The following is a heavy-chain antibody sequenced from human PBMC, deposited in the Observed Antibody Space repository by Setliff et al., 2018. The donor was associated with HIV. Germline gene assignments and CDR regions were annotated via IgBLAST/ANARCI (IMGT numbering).Heavy chain of an antibody. D-gene: IGHD3-10*01. Sequence: SETLSLTCTVSGGSFNNYHWSWIRQPAGKGLEWIGRIYDSGATSYKPSLKSRVTMSIDKSNNQFSLYLTSVTAADTAIYYCARDRHYYGSGSYGPWGQGILVTAPQ. CDR3: ARDRHYYGSGSYGP. CDR1: GGSFNNYH. V-gene: IGHV4-4*07. CDR2: IYDSGAT. J-gene: IGHJ5*02.